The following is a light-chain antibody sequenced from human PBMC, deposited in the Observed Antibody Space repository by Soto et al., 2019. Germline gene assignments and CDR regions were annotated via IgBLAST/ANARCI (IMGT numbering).Light chain of an antibody. V-gene: IGLV2-14*01. J-gene: IGLJ1*01. CDR2: EVT. Sequence: QSVLTQPASVSGSPGQSITISCTGTSSDVGGFSYVSWYQQHPGKAPKLMICEVTNRPSGVSNRFSGSKSGNTASLTISGLQAEDEAEYYCSSYTSSSTPHYVFGTGTKVTVL. CDR1: SSDVGGFSY. CDR3: SSYTSSSTPHYV.